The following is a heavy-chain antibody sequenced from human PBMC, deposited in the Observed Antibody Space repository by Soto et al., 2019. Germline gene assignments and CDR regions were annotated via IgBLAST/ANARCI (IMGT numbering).Heavy chain of an antibody. CDR3: ARVSEGYSYVSYYFDY. CDR2: IYYSGST. V-gene: IGHV4-31*03. D-gene: IGHD5-18*01. CDR1: GGSISSGGYY. Sequence: SETLSLTCTVSGGSISSGGYYWSWIRQHPGKGLEWIGYIYYSGSTYYNPSLKSRVTISVDTSKNQFSLKLSSVTAADTAVYYCARVSEGYSYVSYYFDYWGQGTLVTVSS. J-gene: IGHJ4*02.